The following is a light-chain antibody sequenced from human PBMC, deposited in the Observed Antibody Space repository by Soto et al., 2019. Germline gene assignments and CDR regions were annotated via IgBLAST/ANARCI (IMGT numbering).Light chain of an antibody. Sequence: DIQMTQPPSSLSASVGDRVTITCRASQSITTYLNWYQQKPGKAPKLLIYAASNLQSGVPSRFSGSASGTDFTLTISSLQPEDFATYYCQQSYSTPFTFGPGTKVDIK. V-gene: IGKV1-39*01. CDR3: QQSYSTPFT. CDR2: AAS. CDR1: QSITTY. J-gene: IGKJ3*01.